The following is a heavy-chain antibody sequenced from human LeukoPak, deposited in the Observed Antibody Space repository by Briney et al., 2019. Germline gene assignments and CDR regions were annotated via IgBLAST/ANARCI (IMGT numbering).Heavy chain of an antibody. D-gene: IGHD1-26*01. V-gene: IGHV4-59*01. CDR1: GGSISSYY. Sequence: PSETLSLTCTVSGGSISSYYWSWIRQPPGKGLEWTGYIYYSGSTNYNPSLKSRVTISVDTSKNQFSLKLSSVTAADTAVYYCARDGPYSGSTWGQGTLVTVSS. CDR3: ARDGPYSGST. CDR2: IYYSGST. J-gene: IGHJ5*02.